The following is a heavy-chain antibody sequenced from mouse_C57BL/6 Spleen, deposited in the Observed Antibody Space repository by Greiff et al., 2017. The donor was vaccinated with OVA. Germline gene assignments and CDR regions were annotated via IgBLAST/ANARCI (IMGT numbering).Heavy chain of an antibody. Sequence: EVKLVESGPELVKPGASVKISCKASGYSFTDYNMNWVKQSNGKSLEWIGVINPNYGTTSYNQKFKGKATLTVDQSSSTAYMQLNSLTSEDSAVYYCAKSVITTVVAPYWYFDVWGTGTTVTVSS. CDR2: INPNYGTT. CDR3: AKSVITTVVAPYWYFDV. V-gene: IGHV1-39*01. D-gene: IGHD1-1*01. CDR1: GYSFTDYN. J-gene: IGHJ1*03.